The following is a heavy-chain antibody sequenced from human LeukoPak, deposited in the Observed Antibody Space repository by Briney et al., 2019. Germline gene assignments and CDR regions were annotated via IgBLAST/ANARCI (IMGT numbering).Heavy chain of an antibody. Sequence: SSETLSLTCTVSGGSISSSSYYWGWIRQPPGKGLEWIGSNYYSGSTYYNPSLKSRVTISVDTSKNQFSLKLSSVTAADTAVYYCARQHYDYVWGSYHPFDYWGQGTLVTVSS. D-gene: IGHD3-16*02. CDR3: ARQHYDYVWGSYHPFDY. CDR1: GGSISSSSYY. CDR2: NYYSGST. V-gene: IGHV4-39*01. J-gene: IGHJ4*02.